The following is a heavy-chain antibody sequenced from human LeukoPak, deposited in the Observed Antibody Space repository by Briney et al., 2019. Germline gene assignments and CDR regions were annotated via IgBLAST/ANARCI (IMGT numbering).Heavy chain of an antibody. CDR1: GLTSIEYS. CDR3: ARDKGDPGRPEAFDI. D-gene: IGHD3-10*01. V-gene: IGHV3-48*01. CDR2: IFSISSTI. J-gene: IGHJ3*02. Sequence: PGGSLRLSSAPSGLTSIEYSMSWVRHAPGKRLEWVSYIFSISSTIYYADSVKGRFTISRDNAKNSLYLQMNSLRAEDTAVYYCARDKGDPGRPEAFDIWGQGTMVTVSS.